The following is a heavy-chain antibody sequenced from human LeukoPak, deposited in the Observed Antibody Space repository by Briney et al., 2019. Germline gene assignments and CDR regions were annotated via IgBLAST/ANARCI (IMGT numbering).Heavy chain of an antibody. V-gene: IGHV1-8*01. CDR1: GYTFTSYD. Sequence: ASVKVSCKASGYTFTSYDINWVRQATGQGLEWMGWMNPNSGNTGYAQKFQGRVTMTRNTSISTAYMELSSLRSEDTAVYYCARGRIEGKSYYYYYGMDVWGQGTTVTVSS. CDR3: ARGRIEGKSYYYYYGMDV. CDR2: MNPNSGNT. J-gene: IGHJ6*02. D-gene: IGHD3-10*01.